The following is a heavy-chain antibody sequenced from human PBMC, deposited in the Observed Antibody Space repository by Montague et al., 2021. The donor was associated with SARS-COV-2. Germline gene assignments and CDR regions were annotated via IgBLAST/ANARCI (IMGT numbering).Heavy chain of an antibody. CDR3: AGLGITLGGVIVIRYYFDF. CDR1: GASRSTKNYY. D-gene: IGHD3-16*02. Sequence: SETLSLTCTFSGASRSTKNYYWGWTRQPPGKGLEWIGSISYSAASYSNPSLKSRVTMSVDTSRNQLSLNLSSVTVADTSVYYWAGLGITLGGVIVIRYYFDFWGQGTMVTVSS. J-gene: IGHJ4*02. CDR2: ISYSAAS. V-gene: IGHV4-39*01.